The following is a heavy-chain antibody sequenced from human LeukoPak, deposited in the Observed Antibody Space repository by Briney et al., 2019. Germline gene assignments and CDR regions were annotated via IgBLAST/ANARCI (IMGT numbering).Heavy chain of an antibody. CDR1: SGSFSGYY. V-gene: IGHV4-34*01. J-gene: IGHJ6*04. CDR3: ASSWVVPAALNLGTYYYYGMDV. Sequence: SETLSLTCAVYSGSFSGYYWSWIRQPPGKGLEWIGEINHSGSTNYNPSLKSRVTISVDTSKNQFSLKLSSVTAADTAVYYCASSWVVPAALNLGTYYYYGMDVWGKGTTVTVSS. CDR2: INHSGST. D-gene: IGHD2-2*01.